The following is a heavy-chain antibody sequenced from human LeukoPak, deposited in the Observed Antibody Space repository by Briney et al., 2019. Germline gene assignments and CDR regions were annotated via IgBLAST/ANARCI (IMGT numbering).Heavy chain of an antibody. J-gene: IGHJ3*02. V-gene: IGHV5-51*01. D-gene: IGHD6-13*01. CDR2: IYPGDSDT. Sequence: GESLKISCKGSGYSFTSYWIGWVRQMPGKGLEWMGIIYPGDSDTRYSPSFQGQVTISADKSISTAYLQWSSLKASDTAMYYCARHYSSSWYKPQGAFDIWGQGTMVTVSS. CDR3: ARHYSSSWYKPQGAFDI. CDR1: GYSFTSYW.